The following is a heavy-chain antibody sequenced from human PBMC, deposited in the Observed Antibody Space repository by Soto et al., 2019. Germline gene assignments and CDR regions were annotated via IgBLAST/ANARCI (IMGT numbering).Heavy chain of an antibody. D-gene: IGHD3-10*01. J-gene: IGHJ6*02. CDR2: IPNSGGRT. CDR3: ASRGRYYGMDV. CDR1: GLTFSTYA. V-gene: IGHV3-23*01. Sequence: EVHLLESGGDLVQPGGSLRLSCTASGLTFSTYAMSWVRQAPGKGLEWVSSIPNSGGRTSLADSVKGRFTISRDNSKNTLYLQMNRLSDEDTAVYFCASRGRYYGMDVWGLGTTVTVSS.